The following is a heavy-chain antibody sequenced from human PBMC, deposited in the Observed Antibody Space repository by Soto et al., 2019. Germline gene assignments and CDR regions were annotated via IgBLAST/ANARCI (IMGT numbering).Heavy chain of an antibody. J-gene: IGHJ4*02. CDR1: GFTFSSYA. D-gene: IGHD3-3*01. CDR2: ISGSGGTT. CDR3: AGKDLRLMVVDY. Sequence: GGSLRLSCAASGFTFSSYAMSWVRQAPGKGLEWVSAISGSGGTTYYADSVKGRFTISRDNSKNTLYLQMNSLRAEDTAVYYCAGKDLRLMVVDYWGQGTLVTVSS. V-gene: IGHV3-23*01.